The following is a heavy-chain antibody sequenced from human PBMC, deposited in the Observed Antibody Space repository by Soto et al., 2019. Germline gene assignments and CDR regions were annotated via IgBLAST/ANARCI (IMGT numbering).Heavy chain of an antibody. V-gene: IGHV4-59*01. J-gene: IGHJ4*02. Sequence: SETLSLTCTFSGDSIXAYSWSLVRQPPGKGLEWIGNIHYNGNTKYNPSLKSRVSMSVDTSKNQFSLRLISVTAADTAKYFCAREGNLGRWLQPLDFWGQGTLVTVSS. CDR2: IHYNGNT. D-gene: IGHD5-12*01. CDR3: AREGNLGRWLQPLDF. CDR1: GDSIXAYS.